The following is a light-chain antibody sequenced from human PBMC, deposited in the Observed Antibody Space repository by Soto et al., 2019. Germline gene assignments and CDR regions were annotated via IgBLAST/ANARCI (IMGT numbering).Light chain of an antibody. CDR2: KAS. J-gene: IGKJ3*01. V-gene: IGKV1-5*03. CDR1: QSISSW. Sequence: DIPMTQSPSTLSASVGDRVTITCRASQSISSWLAWYQQKPGKAPKLLIYKASSLESGVPSRFSGSGSGTEFTLTISSLQPDDVATYYCQQYNSYPFTFGPGTKVDIK. CDR3: QQYNSYPFT.